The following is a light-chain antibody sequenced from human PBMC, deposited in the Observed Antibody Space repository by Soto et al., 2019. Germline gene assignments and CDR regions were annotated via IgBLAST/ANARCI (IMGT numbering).Light chain of an antibody. V-gene: IGLV2-14*01. J-gene: IGLJ2*01. CDR3: SSYAGSSTHVV. CDR2: EVR. CDR1: SSDGGGSNY. Sequence: QSVLTQPASVSGSPGQSITISCTGTSSDGGGSNYVSWYQQHPGKAPKLMIYEVRNRPSGVSNRFSGSKSGTTASLTISGLQAEDEADYYCSSYAGSSTHVVFGGGTKLTVL.